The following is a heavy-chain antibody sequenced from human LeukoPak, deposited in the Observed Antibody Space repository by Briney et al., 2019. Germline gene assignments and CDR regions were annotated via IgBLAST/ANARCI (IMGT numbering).Heavy chain of an antibody. CDR3: ASGVAARSAFDP. CDR2: ISSSSYI. CDR1: GFTFSSYS. V-gene: IGHV3-21*01. Sequence: GGSLRLSCAASGFTFSSYSMNWVRQAPGKGLEWVSSISSSSYIYYADSVKGRFTISRDNAKNSLYLQMNSLRAEDTAVYYCASGVAARSAFDPWGQGTLVTVSS. J-gene: IGHJ5*02. D-gene: IGHD6-6*01.